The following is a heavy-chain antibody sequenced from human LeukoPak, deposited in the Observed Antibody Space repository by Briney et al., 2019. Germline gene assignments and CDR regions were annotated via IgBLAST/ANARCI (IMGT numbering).Heavy chain of an antibody. Sequence: PGGSLRLSCAASGFTFNYAWMSWVRQAPGKGLEWVANIKQDGSEKYYVDSVKGRFTISRDNAKNSLYLQMNSLRAEDTAVYYCAREVVVAATHYYYYYGMDVWGQGTTVTVSS. J-gene: IGHJ6*02. V-gene: IGHV3-7*03. D-gene: IGHD2-15*01. CDR1: GFTFNYAW. CDR3: AREVVVAATHYYYYYGMDV. CDR2: IKQDGSEK.